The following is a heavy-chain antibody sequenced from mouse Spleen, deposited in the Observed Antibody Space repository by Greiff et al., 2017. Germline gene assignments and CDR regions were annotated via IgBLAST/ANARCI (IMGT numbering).Heavy chain of an antibody. V-gene: IGHV1-64*01. CDR1: GYTFTSYW. CDR3: ARSTSTMVTWYFDV. D-gene: IGHD2-2*01. CDR2: IHPNSGST. J-gene: IGHJ1*03. Sequence: QVQLQQPGAELVKPGASVKLSCKASGYTFTSYWMHWVKQRPGQGLEWIGMIHPNSGSTNYNEKFKSKATLTVDKSSSTAYMQLSSLTSEDSAVYYCARSTSTMVTWYFDVWGTGTTVTVSS.